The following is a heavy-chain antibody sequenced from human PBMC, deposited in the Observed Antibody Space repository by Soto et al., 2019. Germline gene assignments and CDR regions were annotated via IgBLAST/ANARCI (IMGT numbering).Heavy chain of an antibody. J-gene: IGHJ4*02. CDR2: IYYTGNT. CDR1: GDSVNNNTNY. D-gene: IGHD5-12*01. Sequence: SETLSLTCTVSGDSVNNNTNYWSWVRQPPGKELEWIGYIYYTGNTNYNPSLKSRVTISVDTSKNQFSLELRSVTAADTAVYYCARDSGRDGYNYPHYWGQGTLVTVS. CDR3: ARDSGRDGYNYPHY. V-gene: IGHV4-61*01.